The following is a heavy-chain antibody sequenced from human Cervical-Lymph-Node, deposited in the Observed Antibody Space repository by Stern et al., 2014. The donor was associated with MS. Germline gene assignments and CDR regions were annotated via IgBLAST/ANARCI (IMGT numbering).Heavy chain of an antibody. CDR2: MDGDGSIR. D-gene: IGHD1-14*01. CDR3: ARGGQTTSFDS. Sequence: EVQMVGSGGGLVQPGGSLRLSCEASGLTFSTSFMHWVRQAPGKGLVWVSLMDGDGSIRTSADPLRARFIISRHTPKNPLYLQINSLRPKARAFFSCARGGQTTSFDSWAQGTLFTASS. V-gene: IGHV3-74*02. CDR1: GLTFSTSF. J-gene: IGHJ4*02.